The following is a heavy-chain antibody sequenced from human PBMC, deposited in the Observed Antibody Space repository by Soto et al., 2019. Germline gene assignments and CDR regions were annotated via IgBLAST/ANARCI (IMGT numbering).Heavy chain of an antibody. V-gene: IGHV3-23*01. Sequence: GGSLRLSCATSGFTLSNYGMVWFRQAPGKGLEWVSAISGGVGNTNYADSVKGRFTISRDTSKDTLSLQMNSLTADDTAVYYCAKGPSLYGDYGDYWGQGTLVTVSS. CDR1: GFTLSNYG. D-gene: IGHD4-17*01. CDR3: AKGPSLYGDYGDY. CDR2: ISGGVGNT. J-gene: IGHJ4*02.